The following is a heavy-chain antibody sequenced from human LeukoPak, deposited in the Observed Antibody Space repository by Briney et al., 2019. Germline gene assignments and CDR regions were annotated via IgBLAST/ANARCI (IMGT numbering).Heavy chain of an antibody. CDR3: TRHAVYAGSGWAFDY. V-gene: IGHV4-59*08. J-gene: IGHJ4*02. CDR2: IYYTGSGST. CDR1: GGSISPYY. D-gene: IGHD6-19*01. Sequence: SETLSLTCSVSGGSISPYYWSWIRQPPGKGLEWIGYIYYTGSGSTSHNPSLKSRVTISVDTSKNQFSLNLNSVTAADTAVYYCTRHAVYAGSGWAFDYWGQGTLVTVSS.